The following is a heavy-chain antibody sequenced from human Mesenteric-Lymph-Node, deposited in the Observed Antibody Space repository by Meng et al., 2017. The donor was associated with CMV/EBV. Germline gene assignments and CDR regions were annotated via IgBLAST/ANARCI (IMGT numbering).Heavy chain of an antibody. CDR2: IIPIIGLS. V-gene: IGHV1-69*02. Sequence: VTFNDPIVTWMRRARGQRLEWMGRIIPIIGLSDHAQEFQGRVTITADESTSTTHMELSSLTSDDTDVYYCAVLWFGESEEDVEPDDYWGQGTLVTVSS. CDR3: AVLWFGESEEDVEPDDY. J-gene: IGHJ4*02. CDR1: VTFNDPI. D-gene: IGHD3-10*01.